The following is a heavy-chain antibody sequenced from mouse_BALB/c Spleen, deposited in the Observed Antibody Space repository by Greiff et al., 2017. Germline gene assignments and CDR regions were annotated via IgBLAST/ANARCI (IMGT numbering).Heavy chain of an antibody. CDR3: TSSYDYDGALFAY. J-gene: IGHJ3*01. Sequence: EVKLEESGGGLVKPGGSLKLSCAASGFTFSSYTMSWVRQTPEKRLEWVATISSGGSYTYYPDSVKGRFTISRDNAKNTLYLQMSSLKSEDTAMYYCTSSYDYDGALFAYWGQGTLVTVSA. CDR1: GFTFSSYT. CDR2: ISSGGSYT. D-gene: IGHD2-4*01. V-gene: IGHV5-6-4*01.